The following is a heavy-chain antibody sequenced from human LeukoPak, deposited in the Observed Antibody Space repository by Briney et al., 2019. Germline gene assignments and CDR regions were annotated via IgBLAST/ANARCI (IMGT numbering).Heavy chain of an antibody. D-gene: IGHD6-19*01. V-gene: IGHV4-59*08. J-gene: IGHJ4*02. CDR1: GGTISSYY. Sequence: PSETLSLTCTVSGGTISSYYWNWIRQPPGKGLEWIGYIHYSGSTKYNPSLKSRVTISVDTSKNQFSLKLSSVTPADTAVYYCARWYSSGWAFDYWGQGTLVTVSS. CDR3: ARWYSSGWAFDY. CDR2: IHYSGST.